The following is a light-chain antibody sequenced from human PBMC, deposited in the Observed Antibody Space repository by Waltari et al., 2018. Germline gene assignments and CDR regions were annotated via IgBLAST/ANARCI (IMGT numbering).Light chain of an antibody. Sequence: EVVMTQSPATLSVSPGERATLSCRASQIVSTDLAWYQQRPGQGPMLLIYGTSTRATGVPARFSGSGSGTEFTLTISSLQSEDFAVYYCQQYGDRPPITFGQGTRLDIK. J-gene: IGKJ5*01. V-gene: IGKV3-15*01. CDR3: QQYGDRPPIT. CDR1: QIVSTD. CDR2: GTS.